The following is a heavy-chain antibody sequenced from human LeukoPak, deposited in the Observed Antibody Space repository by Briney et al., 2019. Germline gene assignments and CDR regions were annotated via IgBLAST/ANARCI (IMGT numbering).Heavy chain of an antibody. V-gene: IGHV3-7*01. D-gene: IGHD3-10*01. CDR3: ARGYGSTDYYYYYSMAV. CDR1: GFTFSSYW. CDR2: IKQDGSEK. Sequence: HPGGSLRLSCAASGFTFSSYWMSWVRQAPGKGLEWVANIKQDGSEKYYVDSVKGRFTISRDNAKNSLYLQMNRLRAEDTAVYYCARGYGSTDYYYYYSMAVLGKGTTVTVS. J-gene: IGHJ6*03.